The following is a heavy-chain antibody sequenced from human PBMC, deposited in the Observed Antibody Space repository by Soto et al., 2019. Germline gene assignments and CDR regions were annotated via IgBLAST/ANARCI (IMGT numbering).Heavy chain of an antibody. D-gene: IGHD4-17*01. CDR1: GFTFGNYA. CDR3: AQNLSGYGH. J-gene: IGHJ4*02. V-gene: IGHV3-23*01. CDR2: ISDTSSGA. Sequence: VQLLESGGGLVQPGVSLRLSCTASGFTFGNYAMTWVRQAPGEGLEWISSISDTSSGAYYADSVKGRFTISRANSNNPLYLEMRSLRAEVTAINTGAQNLSGYGHWCQGTLLTVPS.